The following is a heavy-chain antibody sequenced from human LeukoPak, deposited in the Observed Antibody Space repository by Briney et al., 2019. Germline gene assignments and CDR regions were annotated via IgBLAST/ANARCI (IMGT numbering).Heavy chain of an antibody. Sequence: GGSLRLSCAASGFTFSNYAMAWVRQAPGKGLEWVSAISGNGGRTYSADSVQGRFTISRDNSKNTLYLQMNSLRAEDTAVYSCAKDREVLRSLEWFFDYWGRGTLVTVSS. D-gene: IGHD3-3*01. CDR1: GFTFSNYA. CDR3: AKDREVLRSLEWFFDY. CDR2: ISGNGGRT. J-gene: IGHJ4*02. V-gene: IGHV3-23*01.